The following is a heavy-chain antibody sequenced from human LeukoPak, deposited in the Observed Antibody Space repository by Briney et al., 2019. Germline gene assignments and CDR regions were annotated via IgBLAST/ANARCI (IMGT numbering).Heavy chain of an antibody. Sequence: SETLSLTCTVSGGSISSSSYYWGWIRQPPGKGLEWIGSIYYSGSTYYNPSLKSRVTISVDTSKNQFSLKLSSVTAADTAVYYCARHGCDYGDHEWCAFDIWGQGTMVTVSS. J-gene: IGHJ3*02. V-gene: IGHV4-39*01. D-gene: IGHD4-17*01. CDR2: IYYSGST. CDR1: GGSISSSSYY. CDR3: ARHGCDYGDHEWCAFDI.